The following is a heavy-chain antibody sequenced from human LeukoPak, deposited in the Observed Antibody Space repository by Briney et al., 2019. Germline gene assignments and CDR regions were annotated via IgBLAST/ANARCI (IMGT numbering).Heavy chain of an antibody. CDR2: IYSGGST. Sequence: GGSLRLSCAASGFTVSSNYMSWVRQAPGKGLEWVPVIYSGGSTYYADSVKGRFTISRDNSKNTLYLQMNSLRVEDTAVYFCARLEKSGFDSPFDFWGQGTLVTVSS. J-gene: IGHJ4*02. CDR1: GFTVSSNY. V-gene: IGHV3-53*01. CDR3: ARLEKSGFDSPFDF. D-gene: IGHD1-26*01.